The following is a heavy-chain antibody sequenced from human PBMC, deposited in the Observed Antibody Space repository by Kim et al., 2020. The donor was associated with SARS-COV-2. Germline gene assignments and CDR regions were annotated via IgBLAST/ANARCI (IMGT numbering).Heavy chain of an antibody. CDR3: ARDRAIVGATRGMDV. Sequence: GGSLRLSCAASGFTFSSYSMNWVRQAPGKGLEWVSYISSSSSTIYYADSVKGRFTISRDNAKNSLYLQMNSLRAEDTAVYYCARDRAIVGATRGMDVWGQGTTVTVSS. CDR1: GFTFSSYS. D-gene: IGHD1-26*01. V-gene: IGHV3-48*04. CDR2: ISSSSSTI. J-gene: IGHJ6*02.